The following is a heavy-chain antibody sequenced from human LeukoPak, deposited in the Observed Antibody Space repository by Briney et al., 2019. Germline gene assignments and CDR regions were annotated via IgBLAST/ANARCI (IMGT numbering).Heavy chain of an antibody. J-gene: IGHJ4*02. V-gene: IGHV3-30-3*01. D-gene: IGHD3-10*01. CDR1: GFTFRNYV. Sequence: GGSLRLSCAASGFTFRNYVIHWVRQASGKGLEWVAVTSSDLNVKLYADSVKGRFTISRDNSRSTLYLQMNSLRPEDTAIYYCAREGYYGSGSPPSLYFDYWGQGTLVTVSS. CDR3: AREGYYGSGSPPSLYFDY. CDR2: TSSDLNVK.